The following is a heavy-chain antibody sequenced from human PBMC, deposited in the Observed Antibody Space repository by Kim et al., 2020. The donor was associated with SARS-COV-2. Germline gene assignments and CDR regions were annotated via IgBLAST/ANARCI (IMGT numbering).Heavy chain of an antibody. Sequence: DSVKGRVTRSRDNAKTSLYLQMNSLRAEDTAVYYCARGRYSSSWYDAFDIWGQGTMVTVSS. D-gene: IGHD6-13*01. J-gene: IGHJ3*02. V-gene: IGHV3-11*04. CDR3: ARGRYSSSWYDAFDI.